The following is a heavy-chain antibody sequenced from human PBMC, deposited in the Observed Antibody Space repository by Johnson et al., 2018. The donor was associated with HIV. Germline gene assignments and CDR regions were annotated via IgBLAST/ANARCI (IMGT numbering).Heavy chain of an antibody. J-gene: IGHJ3*02. CDR2: IRYDGSNK. CDR3: AKGLWELEDAFDI. CDR1: GFTFSSYG. V-gene: IGHV3-30*02. D-gene: IGHD1-26*01. Sequence: QVQLVESRGGVVQPGGSLRLSCAASGFTFSSYGMHWVRQAPGKGLEWVSFIRYDGSNKYYADSVKGRFTISRDNSKNTLYLQMNSLRAEDTAVYYCAKGLWELEDAFDIWGQGTMVTVSS.